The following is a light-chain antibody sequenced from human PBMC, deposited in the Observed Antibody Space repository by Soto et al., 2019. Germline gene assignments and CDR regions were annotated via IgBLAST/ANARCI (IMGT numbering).Light chain of an antibody. Sequence: QSALTQPRSVSGSPGQSVAISCTGSRSDVGGYKYVSWYQQFPGKAPKLIIYDVSRRPSGVPDRFSGSKSGNTASLTVSGLQAEDEADYYCSSYAGSSNVFGTGTKVTVL. CDR1: RSDVGGYKY. CDR2: DVS. CDR3: SSYAGSSNV. V-gene: IGLV2-11*01. J-gene: IGLJ1*01.